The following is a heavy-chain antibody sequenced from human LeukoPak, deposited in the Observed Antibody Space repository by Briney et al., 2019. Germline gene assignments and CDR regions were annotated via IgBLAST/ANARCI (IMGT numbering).Heavy chain of an antibody. CDR1: GFIFSQYS. J-gene: IGHJ4*02. CDR2: IRYTSET. Sequence: GGSLRLSCAASGFIFSQYSMNWVRQAPGKGLEWVSHIRYTSETFYADSVKGRFTISRDVARNSLYLQMNNLRVEDTAIYYCAKDSPFGGYWGQGTLVTVSS. CDR3: AKDSPFGGY. D-gene: IGHD3-16*01. V-gene: IGHV3-48*01.